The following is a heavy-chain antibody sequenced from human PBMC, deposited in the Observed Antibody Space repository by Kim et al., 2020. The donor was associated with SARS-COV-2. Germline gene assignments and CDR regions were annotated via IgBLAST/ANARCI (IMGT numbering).Heavy chain of an antibody. J-gene: IGHJ4*02. CDR2: IIPIFGTA. CDR3: ARMGYSGYDFDY. V-gene: IGHV1-69*13. Sequence: SVKVSCKASGGTFSSYAISWVRQAPGQGLEWMGGIIPIFGTANYAQKFQGRVTITADESTSTAYMELSSLRSEDTAVYYCARMGYSGYDFDYWGQGTLVTVSS. D-gene: IGHD5-12*01. CDR1: GGTFSSYA.